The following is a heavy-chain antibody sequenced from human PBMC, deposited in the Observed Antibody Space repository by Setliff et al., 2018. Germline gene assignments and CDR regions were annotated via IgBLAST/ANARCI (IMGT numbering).Heavy chain of an antibody. Sequence: PGGSLRLSCIASGFIFSDYWMDWVRQAPGKGLVWVSRISPDGTITNYADSVKGRFTISRDNAKNTLYLQMNSLRGEDTAVYFCASIDWGENFNNTDVWGKGTTVTVSS. CDR3: ASIDWGENFNNTDV. CDR2: ISPDGTIT. CDR1: GFIFSDYW. V-gene: IGHV3-74*01. D-gene: IGHD7-27*01. J-gene: IGHJ6*03.